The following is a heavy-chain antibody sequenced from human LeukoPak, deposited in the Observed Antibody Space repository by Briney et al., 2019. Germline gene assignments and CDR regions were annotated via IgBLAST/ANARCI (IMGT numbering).Heavy chain of an antibody. D-gene: IGHD3-9*01. CDR3: ARDTYYDILTGYGRDY. V-gene: IGHV3-11*04. Sequence: LSLTCTVSGGSISSGGYFWSWIRQPAGKGLEWVSYISSSGSTIYYADSVKGRFTISRDNAKNSLYLQMNSLRAEDTAVYYCARDTYYDILTGYGRDYWGQGTLVTVSS. J-gene: IGHJ4*02. CDR2: ISSSGSTI. CDR1: GGSISSGGYF.